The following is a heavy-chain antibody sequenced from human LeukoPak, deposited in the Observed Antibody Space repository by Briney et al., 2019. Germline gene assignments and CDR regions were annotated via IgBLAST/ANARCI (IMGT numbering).Heavy chain of an antibody. CDR2: ISSSSSYI. CDR1: GFTFSSYS. Sequence: GGSLRLSCAASGFTFSSYSMNWVRQAPGKGLEWVSSISSSSSYIYYADSVKGRFTISRDNAKNSLYLQMNSLRAEDTAVYYCARWVPAAHNWFDPWGQGTLVTVSS. CDR3: ARWVPAAHNWFDP. D-gene: IGHD2-2*01. J-gene: IGHJ5*02. V-gene: IGHV3-21*01.